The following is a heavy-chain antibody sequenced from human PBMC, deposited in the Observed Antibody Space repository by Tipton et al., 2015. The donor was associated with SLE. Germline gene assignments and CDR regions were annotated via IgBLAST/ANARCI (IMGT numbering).Heavy chain of an antibody. CDR3: VVCSLSSCSYFDY. D-gene: IGHD2-2*01. CDR1: GGSIPIYY. V-gene: IGHV4-4*07. CDR2: ICCGGST. Sequence: TLSLTCTVSGGSIPIYYWGWVRQPAGKGLEWIGRICCGGSTKYNPSLDSRVSLSVDASKDQFSLKLSSVTAADTAVYYCVVCSLSSCSYFDYWGQGRLVTVSS. J-gene: IGHJ4*02.